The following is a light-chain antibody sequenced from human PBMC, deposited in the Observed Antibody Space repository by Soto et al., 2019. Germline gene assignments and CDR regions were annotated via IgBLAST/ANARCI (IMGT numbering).Light chain of an antibody. CDR1: QNIFTW. J-gene: IGKJ2*01. CDR2: KAS. CDR3: QQYQSGYT. Sequence: DIQMTQSPSTLSASVGDRVTITCRACQNIFTWLAWYQQKPGKAPKLLISKASTLESGVPSKFSGSGSGTQLTLTISSLQPDDFASYYCQQYQSGYTFGLGT. V-gene: IGKV1-5*03.